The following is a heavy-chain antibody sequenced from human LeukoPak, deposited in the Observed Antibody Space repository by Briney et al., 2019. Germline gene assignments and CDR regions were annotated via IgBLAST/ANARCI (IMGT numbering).Heavy chain of an antibody. CDR1: GYTFTGYY. V-gene: IGHV1-2*02. D-gene: IGHD2-2*01. J-gene: IGHJ4*02. CDR3: ARAESSDIVVVPAAFDY. Sequence: ASVKVSRKASGYTFTGYYMHWVRQAPGQGLEWMGWINPNSGGTNYAQKFQGRVTMTRDTSISTAYMELSRLRSDDTAVYYCARAESSDIVVVPAAFDYWGQGTLVTVSS. CDR2: INPNSGGT.